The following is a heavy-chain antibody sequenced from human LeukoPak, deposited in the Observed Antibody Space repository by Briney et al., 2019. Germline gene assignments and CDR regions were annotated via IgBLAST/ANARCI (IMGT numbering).Heavy chain of an antibody. CDR1: GFTFSSYA. Sequence: PGGSLRLSCAASGFTFSSYAMSWVRQAPGKGLEWVSVISGSGSSTYYADSVKGRFTISRDNSKNTLYLQMNSLRAEDTAVYYCAKDAQRSGGSCYLFHYWSQGTLVTVSS. CDR3: AKDAQRSGGSCYLFHY. CDR2: ISGSGSST. D-gene: IGHD2-15*01. V-gene: IGHV3-23*01. J-gene: IGHJ4*02.